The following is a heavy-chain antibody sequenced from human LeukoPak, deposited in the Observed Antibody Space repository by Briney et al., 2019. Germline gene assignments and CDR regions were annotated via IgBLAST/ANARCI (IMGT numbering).Heavy chain of an antibody. V-gene: IGHV3-53*01. Sequence: PGGSLRLSCVVSEFTVSNNYMSWVRQAPGKGLEWVSVIYSGGSTYYADSVKGRFTISRDNSKNTVYLQMNSLRAEDTAVYYCARGSVRGYYDVDAFDIWGQGTMVTVSS. CDR1: EFTVSNNY. CDR2: IYSGGST. CDR3: ARGSVRGYYDVDAFDI. D-gene: IGHD3-22*01. J-gene: IGHJ3*02.